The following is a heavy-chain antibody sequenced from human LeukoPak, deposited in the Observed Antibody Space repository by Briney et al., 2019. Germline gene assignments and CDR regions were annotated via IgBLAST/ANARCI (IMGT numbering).Heavy chain of an antibody. CDR3: ATVYYYGSGSYPPVPYYYYYMDV. CDR2: FDPEDGET. J-gene: IGHJ6*03. CDR1: VYTLTELS. Sequence: GASVTVSCKFSVYTLTELSMHWVRQAPGKGLEWMGGFDPEDGETIYAQTFQGRVTMTEDTSTDTAYMELSSLRSEDTAVYYCATVYYYGSGSYPPVPYYYYYMDVWGKGTTVTVSS. D-gene: IGHD3-10*01. V-gene: IGHV1-24*01.